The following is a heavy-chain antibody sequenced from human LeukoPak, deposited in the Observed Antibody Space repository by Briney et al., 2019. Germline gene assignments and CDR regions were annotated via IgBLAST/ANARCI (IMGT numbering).Heavy chain of an antibody. CDR3: ARAQKSSTSSFDP. CDR2: INPSGGST. V-gene: IGHV1-46*01. Sequence: ASVKVSCKASGYTFTSYYMHWVRQAPGQGLEWMGIINPSGGSTSYAQKFQGRVTITADKSTSTAYMELSSLRSEDTAVYYCARAQKSSTSSFDPWGQRTLVTVSS. CDR1: GYTFTSYY. J-gene: IGHJ5*02. D-gene: IGHD2-2*01.